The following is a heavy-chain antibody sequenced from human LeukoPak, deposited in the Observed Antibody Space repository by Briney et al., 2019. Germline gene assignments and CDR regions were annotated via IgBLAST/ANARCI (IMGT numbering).Heavy chain of an antibody. CDR1: GFTFDDYG. CDR3: ARDSRSSWHIDS. V-gene: IGHV3-20*04. CDR2: IDRNGDST. Sequence: GGSLRLSCAASGFTFDDYGMSWVRQAPGKGLEWVSGIDRNGDSTGYADSVEGRFTISRDNAKNSLYLQMNSLRAEDTAVYYCARDSRSSWHIDSWGQGTLVTVSS. J-gene: IGHJ4*02. D-gene: IGHD6-13*01.